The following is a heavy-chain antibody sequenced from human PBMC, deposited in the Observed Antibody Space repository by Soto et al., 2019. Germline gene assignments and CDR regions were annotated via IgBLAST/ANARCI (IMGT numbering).Heavy chain of an antibody. CDR3: ARDIGYYDSSGYYY. CDR2: IYSGGST. Sequence: PGGSLRLSCAASGFTVSSNYMSWVRQAPGKGLEWVSVIYSGGSTYYADSVKGRFTISRHNSKNTLYLQMNSLRAEDTAVYYCARDIGYYDSSGYYYWGQGTLVTVSS. CDR1: GFTVSSNY. V-gene: IGHV3-53*04. D-gene: IGHD3-22*01. J-gene: IGHJ4*02.